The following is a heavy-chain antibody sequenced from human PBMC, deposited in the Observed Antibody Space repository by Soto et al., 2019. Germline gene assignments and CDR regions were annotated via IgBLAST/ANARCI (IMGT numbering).Heavy chain of an antibody. V-gene: IGHV4-39*07. D-gene: IGHD6-6*01. CDR2: IYYSGST. Sequence: SETLSLTCTVSGGSISSSSYYWGWIRQPPGKGLEWIGSIYYSGSTYYNPSLKSRVTISVDTSKNQFSLKLSSVTAADTAVYYCARAIAADYYYYYMDVWGKGTTVTVSS. CDR3: ARAIAADYYYYYMDV. J-gene: IGHJ6*03. CDR1: GGSISSSSYY.